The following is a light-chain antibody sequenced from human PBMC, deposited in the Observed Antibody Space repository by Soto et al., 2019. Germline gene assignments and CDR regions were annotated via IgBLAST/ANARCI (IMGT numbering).Light chain of an antibody. Sequence: QSVLTQPASVSGSPGQSITISCTGTSSDVGRYDYVSWYQHHPGKAPKLIIYVVSDRPSGVSNRFSGSKSGNTASLTISGLQAEDEADYYCSSFTGSRVYVFGSGTKVTVL. CDR1: SSDVGRYDY. CDR2: VVS. CDR3: SSFTGSRVYV. V-gene: IGLV2-14*01. J-gene: IGLJ1*01.